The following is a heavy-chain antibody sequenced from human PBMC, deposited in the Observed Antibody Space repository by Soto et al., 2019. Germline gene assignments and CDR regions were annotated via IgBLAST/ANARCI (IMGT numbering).Heavy chain of an antibody. CDR2: IKVDSGYT. D-gene: IGHD3-9*01. CDR1: GYPFIKYG. Sequence: QLQLVQSAAEVKKPGASVRVSCKAYGYPFIKYGISWIRQAPEQGLEWMGWIKVDSGYTNYAQKFQGRVTMTADTSSDTSFMELRSLRRDDTAVYFWATSYDTGFDPWGQGTLVSVSS. V-gene: IGHV1-18*04. CDR3: ATSYDTGFDP. J-gene: IGHJ5*02.